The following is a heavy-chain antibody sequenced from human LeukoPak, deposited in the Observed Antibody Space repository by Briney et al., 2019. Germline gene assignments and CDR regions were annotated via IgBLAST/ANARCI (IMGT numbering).Heavy chain of an antibody. J-gene: IGHJ6*04. V-gene: IGHV4-61*01. Sequence: SQTLSLTCTVSGGSISSGSYYWSWIRQPPGKGLEWIGYIYYSGSTNYNPSLKSRVTISVDTSKNQFSLKLSSVTAADTAVYYCARVWAGTAMVPNYYYYGMDVWGKGTTVTVSS. CDR2: IYYSGST. CDR1: GGSISSGSYY. D-gene: IGHD5-18*01. CDR3: ARVWAGTAMVPNYYYYGMDV.